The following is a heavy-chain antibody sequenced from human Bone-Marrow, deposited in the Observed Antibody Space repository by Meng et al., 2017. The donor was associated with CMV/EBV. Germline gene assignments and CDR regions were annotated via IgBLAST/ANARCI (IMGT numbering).Heavy chain of an antibody. J-gene: IGHJ4*02. Sequence: GGSLRLSCAASGFTFSDYYMSWIRQAPGKGLEWVSFIRSTGCTKYYADSVKGRFTISSDNDKNALYLQVNSLRADDTAVYYCARARRGWDRLMADWGQGTLVTVSS. CDR1: GFTFSDYY. V-gene: IGHV3-11*04. D-gene: IGHD1-14*01. CDR3: ARARRGWDRLMAD. CDR2: IRSTGCTK.